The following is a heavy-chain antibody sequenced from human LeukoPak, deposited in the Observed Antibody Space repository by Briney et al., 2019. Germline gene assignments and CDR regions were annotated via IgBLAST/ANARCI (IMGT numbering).Heavy chain of an antibody. CDR1: GFTLSSYA. CDR3: ARERKYYYDSSRIDY. CDR2: ISRNGGST. Sequence: PGGSLRLSCAASGFTLSSYAMHWVRQAPGKGVEYVSAISRNGGSTYYANSVKGRFTISRDHPKNPLYLQMGSLRAEDMAVYYCARERKYYYDSSRIDYWGQGTLVTVSS. D-gene: IGHD3-22*01. V-gene: IGHV3-64*01. J-gene: IGHJ4*02.